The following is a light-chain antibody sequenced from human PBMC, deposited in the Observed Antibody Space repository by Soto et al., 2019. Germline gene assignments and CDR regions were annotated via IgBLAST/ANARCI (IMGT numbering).Light chain of an antibody. CDR2: GAS. Sequence: EIVLTQSPGTLSLSPGERATLSCRASQSISNSYLAWYQQKPGQAPRLLIYGASSRATGIPDRFSGSGFGTDFTLTISSLEPEDFAVYYCQQRSKWRTFGQGTKVDIK. CDR1: QSISNSY. V-gene: IGKV3D-20*02. J-gene: IGKJ1*01. CDR3: QQRSKWRT.